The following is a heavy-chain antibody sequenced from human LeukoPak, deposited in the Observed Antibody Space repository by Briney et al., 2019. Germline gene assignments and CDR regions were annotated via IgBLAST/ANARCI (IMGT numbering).Heavy chain of an antibody. CDR1: GFTFTTYA. Sequence: PGGSLRLSCAASGFTFTTYAMHWVRQAPGKGLEWVACILYDGSCKYYADSVKGRFTISRDNSKNTLYLQMNSLRAEDTAVYYCAKDQRYYYDSSGYYWASDYYGMDVWGQGTTVTVSS. V-gene: IGHV3-30-3*01. CDR3: AKDQRYYYDSSGYYWASDYYGMDV. CDR2: ILYDGSCK. D-gene: IGHD3-22*01. J-gene: IGHJ6*02.